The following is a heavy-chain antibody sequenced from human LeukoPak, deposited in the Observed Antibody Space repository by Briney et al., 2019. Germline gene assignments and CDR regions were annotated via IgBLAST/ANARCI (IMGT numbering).Heavy chain of an antibody. D-gene: IGHD3-10*01. J-gene: IGHJ4*02. Sequence: SETLSLTCAVYGASFSGYYWSWIRQPPGKGLEWIGEINHSGSTNYNPSLKSRVTISVDTSKNQFSLKLSSVTAADTAVYYCASIGYYYGSGSHPPDYWGQGTLVTVSS. CDR1: GASFSGYY. CDR3: ASIGYYYGSGSHPPDY. CDR2: INHSGST. V-gene: IGHV4-34*01.